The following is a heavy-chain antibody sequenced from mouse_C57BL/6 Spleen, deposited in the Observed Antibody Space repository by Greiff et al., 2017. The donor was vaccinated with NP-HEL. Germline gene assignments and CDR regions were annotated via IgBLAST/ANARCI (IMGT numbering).Heavy chain of an antibody. CDR2: INPSSGYT. CDR1: GSTFPSYW. D-gene: IGHD2-1*01. J-gene: IGHJ3*01. Sequence: QVQLQQSGAELAKPGASVKLSCKASGSTFPSYWMHWVKQRPGQGLEWIGYINPSSGYTKSNQKFKDKATLTADKSSSTAYMQLSSLTYEDSAVYYCARSGNYDLVWFAYWGQGTLVTVSA. CDR3: ARSGNYDLVWFAY. V-gene: IGHV1-7*01.